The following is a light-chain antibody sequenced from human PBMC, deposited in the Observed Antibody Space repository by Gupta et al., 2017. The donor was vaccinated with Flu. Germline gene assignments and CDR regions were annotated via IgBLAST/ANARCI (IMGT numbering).Light chain of an antibody. Sequence: GEPASISCRSSQSLLLSNGYNYLNWYLQKPGQSPQVLIYLGSNRASGVPDRFSGSGSGTDFTLKISRVEAEDVGVYYCMQALQTPYTLGQGTKLEIK. V-gene: IGKV2-28*01. J-gene: IGKJ2*01. CDR1: QSLLLSNGYNY. CDR2: LGS. CDR3: MQALQTPYT.